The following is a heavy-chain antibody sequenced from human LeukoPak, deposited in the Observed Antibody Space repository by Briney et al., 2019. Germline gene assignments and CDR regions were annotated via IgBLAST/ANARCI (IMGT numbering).Heavy chain of an antibody. Sequence: SETLSLTCTVPGGSISSSSYYWGWVRQPPGKGVEWVGSIYYSGSTYYNPSLKSRVTISVDTSKNQFSLKLSSVTAADTAVYYCARRLEVIAAVDRFDYWGQGTLVTVSS. CDR3: ARRLEVIAAVDRFDY. V-gene: IGHV4-39*01. CDR2: IYYSGST. D-gene: IGHD6-6*01. CDR1: GGSISSSSYY. J-gene: IGHJ4*02.